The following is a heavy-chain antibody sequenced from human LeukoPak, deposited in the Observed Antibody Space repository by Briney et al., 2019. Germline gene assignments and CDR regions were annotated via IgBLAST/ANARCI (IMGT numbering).Heavy chain of an antibody. CDR1: GFTVSSNY. CDR2: IYSGGST. Sequence: TGGSLRLSCAASGFTVSSNYMSWVRQAPGEGLEWVSDIYSGGSTYYADSVKGRFTISRDNSKNTLSLQMNSLRAADTAVYYCAMIKGWFGSSWFGPWGQGTLVTVSS. D-gene: IGHD3-10*01. V-gene: IGHV3-66*01. CDR3: AMIKGWFGSSWFGP. J-gene: IGHJ5*02.